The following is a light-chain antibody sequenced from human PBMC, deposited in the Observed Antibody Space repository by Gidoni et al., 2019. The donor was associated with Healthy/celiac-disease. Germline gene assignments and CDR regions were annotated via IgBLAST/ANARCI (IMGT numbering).Light chain of an antibody. V-gene: IGKV3-15*01. J-gene: IGKJ1*01. Sequence: EIVMTQSPATLSVSPGERATLSCRASQSVSSNLAWYQQKPGQAPRLLIYGASTRDTGIPSRFSGSGSGTEFTLTISSLQSEDFAAYYCQQYNNWPRTFGQGTKVEIK. CDR2: GAS. CDR3: QQYNNWPRT. CDR1: QSVSSN.